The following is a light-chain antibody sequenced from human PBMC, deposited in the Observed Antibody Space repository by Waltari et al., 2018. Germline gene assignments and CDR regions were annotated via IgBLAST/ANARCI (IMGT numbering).Light chain of an antibody. J-gene: IGKJ1*01. Sequence: DIVVTQSPLSLPVTPGEPASISCRSSQSLLDRNGYNLLDWYLQKPGQSPQLLTDFGSHRASGVPDRFSGSGSGRDCTLKIRGVEAEDVGVYYCMQALQTPWTFGQGTKVEIK. CDR3: MQALQTPWT. CDR1: QSLLDRNGYNL. V-gene: IGKV2-28*01. CDR2: FGS.